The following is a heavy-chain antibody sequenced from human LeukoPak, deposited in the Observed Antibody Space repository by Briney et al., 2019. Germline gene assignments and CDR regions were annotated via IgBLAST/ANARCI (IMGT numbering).Heavy chain of an antibody. V-gene: IGHV1-69*05. Sequence: ASVNVSCKASVGTFSSYAISWVRQAPGQGLEWMGGIIPIFGTANYAQKLQGRVTITTDESTSTAYMELSSLRSEDTAVYYCARNGGITIFGVVPYFDYWGQGTLVTVSS. J-gene: IGHJ4*02. D-gene: IGHD3-3*01. CDR1: VGTFSSYA. CDR2: IIPIFGTA. CDR3: ARNGGITIFGVVPYFDY.